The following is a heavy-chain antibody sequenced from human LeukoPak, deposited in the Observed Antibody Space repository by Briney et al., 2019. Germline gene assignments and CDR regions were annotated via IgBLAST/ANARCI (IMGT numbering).Heavy chain of an antibody. Sequence: ASVKVSCKASGYTFTGYYMHWVRQAPGQGLEWMGIINPSGGSTSYAQKFQGRVTMTRDTSTSTVYMELSSLRSEDTAVYYCARRGKGLGYYMDVWGKGTTVTISS. CDR3: ARRGKGLGYYMDV. D-gene: IGHD3-16*01. V-gene: IGHV1-46*01. J-gene: IGHJ6*03. CDR2: INPSGGST. CDR1: GYTFTGYY.